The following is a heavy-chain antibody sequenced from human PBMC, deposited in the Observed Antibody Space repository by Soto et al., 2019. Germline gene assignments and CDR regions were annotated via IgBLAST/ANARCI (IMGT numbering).Heavy chain of an antibody. CDR3: GRESGETWDYEAS. CDR2: LNTYGNT. V-gene: IGHV4-4*07. J-gene: IGHJ5*02. CDR1: GGSISSYR. D-gene: IGHD1-7*01. Sequence: PSETLSLTCTVSGGSISSYRWSWIRQPARKGLEWIGRLNTYGNTHYNPSLKSRVTVSVDTSRNQFFLTLRSVTAADSAFYHCGRESGETWDYEASWGQGTPVTVSS.